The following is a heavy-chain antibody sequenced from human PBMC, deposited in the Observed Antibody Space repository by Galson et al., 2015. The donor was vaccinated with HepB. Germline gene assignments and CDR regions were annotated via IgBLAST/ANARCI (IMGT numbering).Heavy chain of an antibody. CDR1: GFTFRNYG. J-gene: IGHJ6*02. CDR3: ARMGGPTMVRGVIQHLYGMDV. CDR2: IWYDGTNK. D-gene: IGHD3-10*01. V-gene: IGHV3-33*08. Sequence: SLRLSCAASGFTFRNYGMHWVRQAPGKGLEWVALIWYDGTNKYYADSVKGRFTISRDNSKNTLYLQMNSLRAEDTAVYYCARMGGPTMVRGVIQHLYGMDVWGQGTTVTVSS.